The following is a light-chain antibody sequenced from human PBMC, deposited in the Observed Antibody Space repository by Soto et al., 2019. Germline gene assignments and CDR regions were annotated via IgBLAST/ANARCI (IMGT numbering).Light chain of an antibody. CDR2: GAS. CDR1: QSVDTF. CDR3: QQYANSPPWT. J-gene: IGKJ1*01. V-gene: IGKV3-20*01. Sequence: PGERATLSCRASQSVDTFLVWYQQKPGQAPRLLISGASSRATGIPDRFRGSGSGTDFTLTISGLEPEDFAVYYCQQYANSPPWTFGQGTKVDIK.